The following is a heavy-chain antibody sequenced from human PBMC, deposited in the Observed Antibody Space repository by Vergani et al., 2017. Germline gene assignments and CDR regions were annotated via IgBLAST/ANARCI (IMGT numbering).Heavy chain of an antibody. CDR3: ARDGQEDFWSGPGDYYYYMDV. CDR1: GYTFTRHY. CDR2: INPTGGST. J-gene: IGHJ6*03. V-gene: IGHV1-46*01. D-gene: IGHD3-3*01. Sequence: QVQLVQSGAEVKKSGASVKVSCKASGYTFTRHYMHWVRQAPGQGLEWMGIINPTGGSTSYAQKFKGRVTMTRETATSTVYMRLSSLRSEDTAVYYCARDGQEDFWSGPGDYYYYMDVWGKGTTVTVSS.